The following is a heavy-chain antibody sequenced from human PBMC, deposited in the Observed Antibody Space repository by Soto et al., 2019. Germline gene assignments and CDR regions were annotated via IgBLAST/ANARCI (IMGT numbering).Heavy chain of an antibody. D-gene: IGHD3-10*01. Sequence: GGSLRLSCAASGFTFSSYAMHWVRQAPGKGLEWVAVISYDGSNKYYADSVKGRFTISRDNSKNTLYLQMNSLRAEDTAVYYCATQASGGVILDWYFDLWGRGTLVTVS. V-gene: IGHV3-30-3*01. CDR1: GFTFSSYA. CDR2: ISYDGSNK. CDR3: ATQASGGVILDWYFDL. J-gene: IGHJ2*01.